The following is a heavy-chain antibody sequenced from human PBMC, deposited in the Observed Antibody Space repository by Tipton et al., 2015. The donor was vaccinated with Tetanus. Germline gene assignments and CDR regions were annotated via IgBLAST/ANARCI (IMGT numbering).Heavy chain of an antibody. CDR3: ARAQGWNGDAFDI. CDR2: ISSDGSST. J-gene: IGHJ3*02. CDR1: GGSFSGYY. V-gene: IGHV3-74*01. Sequence: LSLTCAVYGGSFSGYYWSWVRQAPGKGLVWVSRISSDGSSTSYADSVKGRITISRDNAKNTLYLQMNSLRVEDTAVYYCARAQGWNGDAFDIWGQGTMVSVSS. D-gene: IGHD1-1*01.